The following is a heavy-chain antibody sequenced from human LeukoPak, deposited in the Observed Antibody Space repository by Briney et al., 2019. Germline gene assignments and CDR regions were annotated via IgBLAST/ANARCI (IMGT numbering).Heavy chain of an antibody. D-gene: IGHD6-13*01. J-gene: IGHJ3*02. CDR3: ARAQAAAVVGGAFDI. Sequence: SVKVSCKTSGYTFSSYQTHWVRQAPGQGLEWMGGIIPIFGTANYAQKFQGRVTITADKSTSTAYMELSSLRSEDTAVYYCARAQAAAVVGGAFDIWGQGTMVTVSS. CDR2: IIPIFGTA. CDR1: GYTFSSYQ. V-gene: IGHV1-69*06.